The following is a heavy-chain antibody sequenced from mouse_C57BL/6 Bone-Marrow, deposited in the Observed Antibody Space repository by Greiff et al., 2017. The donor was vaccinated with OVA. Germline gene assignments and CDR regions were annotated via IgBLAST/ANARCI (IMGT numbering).Heavy chain of an antibody. CDR3: AREAIYDGYPYWYFDV. J-gene: IGHJ1*03. V-gene: IGHV3-1*01. CDR2: ISYSGST. Sequence: DVKLQESGPGMVKPSQSLSLTCTVTGYSITSGYDWHWIRHFPGNKLEWMGYISYSGSTNYNPSLKSRISITHDTSKNHFFLKLNCVTTEDTATYYCAREAIYDGYPYWYFDVWGTGTTVTVSS. CDR1: GYSITSGYD. D-gene: IGHD2-3*01.